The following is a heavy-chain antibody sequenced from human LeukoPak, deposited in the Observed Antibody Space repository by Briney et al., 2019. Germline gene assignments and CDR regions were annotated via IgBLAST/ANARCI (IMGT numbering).Heavy chain of an antibody. V-gene: IGHV3-23*01. D-gene: IGHD5-12*01. Sequence: GGSLRLSCAASGFTFSSYAMSWVRQAPGKGLEWVSAISGSGGSIYYADSVKGRFTISRDNSKNTLYLQMNSLRAEDTAVYYCAKDSKSGYSGYEFPYYFDYWGQGTLVTVSS. CDR2: ISGSGGSI. CDR3: AKDSKSGYSGYEFPYYFDY. J-gene: IGHJ4*02. CDR1: GFTFSSYA.